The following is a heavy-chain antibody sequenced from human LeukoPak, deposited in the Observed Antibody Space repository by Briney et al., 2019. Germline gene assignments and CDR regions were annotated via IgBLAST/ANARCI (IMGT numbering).Heavy chain of an antibody. V-gene: IGHV3-7*05. J-gene: IGHJ3*02. Sequence: GGSLRLSCAASRFTFSNYWMSWARQAPGKGLEWVANIKQDGGEKNYVDSVKGRFTISRDNAKNSLYLQMNSLRVEDTAVYYCARDHLREGATGASEIWGQGTMVTVSS. CDR3: ARDHLREGATGASEI. D-gene: IGHD1-26*01. CDR2: IKQDGGEK. CDR1: RFTFSNYW.